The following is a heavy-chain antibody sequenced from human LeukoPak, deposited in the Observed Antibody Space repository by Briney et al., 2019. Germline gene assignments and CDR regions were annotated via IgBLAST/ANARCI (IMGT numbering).Heavy chain of an antibody. CDR2: ISSSSSTI. D-gene: IGHD1-26*01. V-gene: IGHV3-48*04. CDR1: GFTFSSYS. Sequence: GGSLRLSCAASGFTFSSYSMNWVRQAPGKGLEWVSYISSSSSTIYYADSVKGRFTISRDNAKNSLYLQMNSLRAEDTAVYYCARGGWEWELPTYGVDYWGQGTLVTVSS. J-gene: IGHJ4*02. CDR3: ARGGWEWELPTYGVDY.